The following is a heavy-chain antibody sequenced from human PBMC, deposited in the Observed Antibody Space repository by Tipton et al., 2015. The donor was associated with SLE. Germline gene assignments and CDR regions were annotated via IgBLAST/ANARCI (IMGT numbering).Heavy chain of an antibody. V-gene: IGHV4-59*01. CDR3: VRSYQGMD. J-gene: IGHJ4*02. Sequence: TLSLTCTVSGASIRGFYWTWIRQPPGKGLEWIGYIYNSGSTTYNPSLQSRVTISADTSKNQFSLKLRSVTAADTAVYYCVRSYQGMDWGQGTLVTVSS. D-gene: IGHD3-16*01. CDR1: GASIRGFY. CDR2: IYNSGST.